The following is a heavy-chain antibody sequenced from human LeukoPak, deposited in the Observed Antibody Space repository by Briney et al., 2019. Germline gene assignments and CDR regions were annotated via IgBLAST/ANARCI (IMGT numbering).Heavy chain of an antibody. D-gene: IGHD6-13*01. J-gene: IGHJ4*02. CDR2: IYPGDSET. CDR3: ARLLYTNSWFFDF. V-gene: IGHV5-51*01. CDR1: GYSFIGYW. Sequence: GESLKISCKGSGYSFIGYWIGWVRQMPGKGLEWMGTIYPGDSETRYSPSFQGQVTISADKSISTAYLQWSSLKASDTAMYYCARLLYTNSWFFDFWGQGTLVTVSS.